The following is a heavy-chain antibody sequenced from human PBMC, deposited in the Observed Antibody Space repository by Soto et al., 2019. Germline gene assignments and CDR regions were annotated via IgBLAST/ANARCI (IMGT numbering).Heavy chain of an antibody. CDR2: ISYDGSNK. J-gene: IGHJ4*02. CDR3: AREPKDY. CDR1: GFTFSSYA. Sequence: QVQLVESGGGVVQPGRSLRLSCAASGFTFSSYAMHWVRQAPGKGLEWVAVISYDGSNKYYADSVKGRFTISRDNSKNTLYLQMNSLRAEDTAVYYCAREPKDYWGQGTLVTVSS. V-gene: IGHV3-30-3*01.